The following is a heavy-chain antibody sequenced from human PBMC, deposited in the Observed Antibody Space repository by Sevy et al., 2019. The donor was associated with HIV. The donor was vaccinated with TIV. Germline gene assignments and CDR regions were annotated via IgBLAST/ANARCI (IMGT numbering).Heavy chain of an antibody. CDR2: ISYDGSNK. J-gene: IGHJ4*02. CDR3: AREGYSYGNDY. V-gene: IGHV3-30-3*01. CDR1: GFTFSSYA. D-gene: IGHD5-18*01. Sequence: GGSLRLSCAASGFTFSSYAMHWVRQAPGKGLEWVAVISYDGSNKYYADSVKGRFTISRDNSKNTLYLQMNSLRAGDTAVYYCAREGYSYGNDYWGQGTLVTVSS.